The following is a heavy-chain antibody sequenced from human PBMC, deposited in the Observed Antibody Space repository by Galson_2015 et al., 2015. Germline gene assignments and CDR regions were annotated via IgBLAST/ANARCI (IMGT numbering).Heavy chain of an antibody. CDR2: IYPGDSDT. D-gene: IGHD4-17*01. CDR3: ARLVWATYGDYVPHFDY. J-gene: IGHJ4*02. CDR1: GSSFPSYW. Sequence: QSGAEVKKPGESLKISCKGSGSSFPSYWIGWVRQMPGKGLEWMGIIYPGDSDTRYSPSFQGQVTISADKSISTAYLQWSSLKASDTAMYYCARLVWATYGDYVPHFDYWGQGTLVTVSS. V-gene: IGHV5-51*01.